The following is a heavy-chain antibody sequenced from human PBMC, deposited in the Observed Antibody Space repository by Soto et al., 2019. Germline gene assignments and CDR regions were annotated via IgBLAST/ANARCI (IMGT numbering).Heavy chain of an antibody. V-gene: IGHV3-33*01. CDR2: IWYDGSNK. CDR3: ARDERASGSLDY. D-gene: IGHD3-10*01. CDR1: GFTFSSYD. J-gene: IGHJ4*01. Sequence: QVQLVESGGGVVQPGRSLRLSCAASGFTFSSYDMHWVRQAPGKGLEWVAVIWYDGSNKYYADSVKGRFTISRDKSKNTLYLPRNSLSAADTAVYYGARDERASGSLDYWGHGTLVTVSS.